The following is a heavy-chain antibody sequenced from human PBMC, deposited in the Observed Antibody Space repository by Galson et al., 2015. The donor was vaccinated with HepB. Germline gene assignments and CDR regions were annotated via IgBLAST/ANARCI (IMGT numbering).Heavy chain of an antibody. V-gene: IGHV3-48*04. Sequence: SLRLSCAASGFTFSSYSMNWVRRAPGKGLEWVSYISSSSSTIYYADSGKGRFTISRDNAKNSLYLQMNSLRAEDTAVYYCARGAMVRGVITTLFLDPWGQGTLVTVSS. CDR2: ISSSSSTI. J-gene: IGHJ5*02. CDR1: GFTFSSYS. CDR3: ARGAMVRGVITTLFLDP. D-gene: IGHD3-10*01.